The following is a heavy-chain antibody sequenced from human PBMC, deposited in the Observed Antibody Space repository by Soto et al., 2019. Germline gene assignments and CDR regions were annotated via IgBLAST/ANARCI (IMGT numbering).Heavy chain of an antibody. V-gene: IGHV3-23*01. J-gene: IGHJ4*02. D-gene: IGHD3-22*01. CDR1: EFTFSNYA. Sequence: PGGSLRLSCAASEFTFSNYAMSWVRQAPGKGLEWVSAISYGGGTTYYADSVKGRFTISRYNSKNTLYLQMNSLRAEDTAVYYCAKNPGYYYDSTGYHFDYWGQGTLVTVSS. CDR2: ISYGGGTT. CDR3: AKNPGYYYDSTGYHFDY.